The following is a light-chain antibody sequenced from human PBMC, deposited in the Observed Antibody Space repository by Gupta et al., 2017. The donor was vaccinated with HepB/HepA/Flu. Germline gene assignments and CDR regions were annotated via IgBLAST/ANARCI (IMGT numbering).Light chain of an antibody. J-gene: IGLJ2*01. CDR3: QVWDRSSDHVV. V-gene: IGLV3-21*04. CDR2: YDS. Sequence: SYVLTQPPSVSVAPGKTARITCGGNNIGSKSVHWYQQKPGQAPVLFIYYDSDRHSGIPERFSGSNSGNTATLTISRVEAGDEADYYCQVWDRSSDHVVFGGGTKLTVL. CDR1: NIGSKS.